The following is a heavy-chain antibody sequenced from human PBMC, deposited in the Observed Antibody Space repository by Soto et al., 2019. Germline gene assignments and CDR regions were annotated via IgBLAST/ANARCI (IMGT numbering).Heavy chain of an antibody. CDR2: IYYSGST. J-gene: IGHJ3*02. CDR3: ARIFRYSYGYLDAFDI. CDR1: GGPISSSSYY. V-gene: IGHV4-39*01. D-gene: IGHD5-18*01. Sequence: SETLSLTCTVSGGPISSSSYYWGWIRQPPGKGLEWIGSIYYSGSTYYNPSLKSRVTISVDTSKNQFSLKLSSVTAADTAVYYCARIFRYSYGYLDAFDIWGQGTMVTVS.